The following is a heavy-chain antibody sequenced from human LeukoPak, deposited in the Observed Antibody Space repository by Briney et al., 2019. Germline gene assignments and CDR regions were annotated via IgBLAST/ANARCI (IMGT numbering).Heavy chain of an antibody. CDR1: GGSISSDH. D-gene: IGHD3-3*01. Sequence: PSETLSLTCTVSGGSISSDHWSWIRQPPGKGLEWIGYIYYSGGTNYNPSLKSRVTISVDTSKNQFSLKLRSVTAADTAVYYCARDGSTMGYYPYFDYWAREPWSPSPQ. V-gene: IGHV4-59*01. CDR3: ARDGSTMGYYPYFDY. J-gene: IGHJ4*02. CDR2: IYYSGGT.